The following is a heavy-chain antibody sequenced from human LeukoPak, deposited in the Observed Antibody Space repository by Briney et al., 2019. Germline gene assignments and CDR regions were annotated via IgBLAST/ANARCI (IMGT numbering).Heavy chain of an antibody. CDR3: AKWRGDETYYYDSSGYTYYFDY. CDR1: GFTFSSCA. J-gene: IGHJ4*02. Sequence: GGSLRLSCVASGFTFSSCAMSWVRQAPGKGLEWVSTISGSGGGTYYADSVKGRFTISRDNSKNTLYLQMNSLRAEDTAVYYCAKWRGDETYYYDSSGYTYYFDYWGQGTLVTVSS. V-gene: IGHV3-23*01. CDR2: ISGSGGGT. D-gene: IGHD3-22*01.